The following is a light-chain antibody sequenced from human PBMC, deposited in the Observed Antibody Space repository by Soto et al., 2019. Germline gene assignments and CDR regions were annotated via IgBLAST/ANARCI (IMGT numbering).Light chain of an antibody. J-gene: IGKJ5*01. V-gene: IGKV1-33*01. CDR1: QDISNY. Sequence: DIQMTQSPSSLSASVGYRVTITCQASQDISNYLNWYQQKPGKAPKLLIYDASNLETGVPSRFSGSGSGTEFTLTISSLQSEDIEVYYCQQYNIWPITFGQGTRLEIK. CDR2: DAS. CDR3: QQYNIWPIT.